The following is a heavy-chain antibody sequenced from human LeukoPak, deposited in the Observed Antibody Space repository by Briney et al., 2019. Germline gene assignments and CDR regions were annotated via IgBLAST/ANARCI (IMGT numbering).Heavy chain of an antibody. V-gene: IGHV4-34*01. D-gene: IGHD1-26*01. CDR3: ARRSGTYHAFDI. CDR1: GGSFSGYY. CDR2: IYHSGST. J-gene: IGHJ3*02. Sequence: SETPSLTCAVYGGSFSGYYWSWIRQPPGKGLEWIGEIYHSGSTNYNPSLKSRVTMSVDTSKNQFSLKLNSVTAADTAVYYCARRSGTYHAFDIWGQGTMVTVSS.